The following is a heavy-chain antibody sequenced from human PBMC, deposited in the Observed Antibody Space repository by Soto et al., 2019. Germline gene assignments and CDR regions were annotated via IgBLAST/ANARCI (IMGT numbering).Heavy chain of an antibody. Sequence: PSETLSLTCTVSGDSVSSGGFYWSWIGQPPGKGREWIGYIYSSGSANYNPSLKSRVTISRDTSKNPISLKVASVTAADTAGYYCARGFSSVSMDAWGQGTTVTVSS. CDR1: GDSVSSGGFY. V-gene: IGHV4-61*08. CDR2: IYSSGSA. J-gene: IGHJ6*02. D-gene: IGHD6-19*01. CDR3: ARGFSSVSMDA.